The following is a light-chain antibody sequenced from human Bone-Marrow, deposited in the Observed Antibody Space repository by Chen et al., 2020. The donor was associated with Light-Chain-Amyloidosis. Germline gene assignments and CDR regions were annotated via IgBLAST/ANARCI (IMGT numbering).Light chain of an antibody. CDR3: QSYQGSSQGV. J-gene: IGLJ3*02. CDR2: AAD. Sequence: NFMLTQPHSVSESPGKTVIISCTRSSGSIATNYVQWYQQRPGSSPTTVSYAADQRPSGVPDRFSGSIDRSSNSASLTISGLKTEDEADYYCQSYQGSSQGVFGGGTKLTVL. V-gene: IGLV6-57*01. CDR1: SGSIATNY.